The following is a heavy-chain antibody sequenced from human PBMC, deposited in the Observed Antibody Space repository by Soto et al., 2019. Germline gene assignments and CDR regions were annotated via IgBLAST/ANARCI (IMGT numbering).Heavy chain of an antibody. Sequence: QVQLVASGGGVVQPGRSLRLSCAASGFPFSSYGMHWVREAPGKGLEWVAVISYDGSNKYYADSVKGRFTISRDNSARTLYLQMNSLRPEDTALYYCVGGQYYFDYRGQGTLVTVPP. V-gene: IGHV3-30*03. D-gene: IGHD3-10*01. CDR3: VGGQYYFDY. CDR1: GFPFSSYG. J-gene: IGHJ4*02. CDR2: ISYDGSNK.